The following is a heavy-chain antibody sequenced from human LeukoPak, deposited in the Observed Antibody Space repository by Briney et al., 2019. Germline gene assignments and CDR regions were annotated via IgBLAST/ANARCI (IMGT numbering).Heavy chain of an antibody. CDR1: GFTFSSYG. J-gene: IGHJ6*02. CDR2: ICYGGSNK. Sequence: GGSLRLSCAASGFTFSSYGMHWVRQAPGKGLERVAVICYGGSNKYYADSVKGRFTISRDNYKNTLYLQMNSLRAEDTAVYYCARDKDESYYYYYGMDVWGQGTTVTVSS. D-gene: IGHD6-6*01. V-gene: IGHV3-33*01. CDR3: ARDKDESYYYYYGMDV.